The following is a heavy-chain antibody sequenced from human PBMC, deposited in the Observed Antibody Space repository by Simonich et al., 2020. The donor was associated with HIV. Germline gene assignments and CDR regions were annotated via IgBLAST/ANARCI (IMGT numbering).Heavy chain of an antibody. D-gene: IGHD7-27*01. CDR1: GGSFNGYY. Sequence: QVQLQQWGAGLLKPSETLSLTCAVYGGSFNGYYWSWIRQSPERGLQWIGEINHSGIYNYNPSLMGRVTISVDTSKNQFSLKMRSLIAADTAVYYCARGRSPPRTGVLDSWGQGTQVIVSS. J-gene: IGHJ4*02. CDR2: INHSGIY. V-gene: IGHV4-34*01. CDR3: ARGRSPPRTGVLDS.